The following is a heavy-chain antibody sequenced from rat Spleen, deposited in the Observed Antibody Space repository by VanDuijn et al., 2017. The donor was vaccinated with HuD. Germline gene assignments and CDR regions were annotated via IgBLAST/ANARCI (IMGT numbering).Heavy chain of an antibody. Sequence: EVQLVESDGDLVQPGRSLKLSCAASGFTSSDYYMAWVRQAPTKGLEWVATISYDGSNTYYRDSVKGRFTISRDTAQNTLYLQMNSLRSEETATYYCARLDTTFDYWGQGVMVTVSS. J-gene: IGHJ2*01. CDR3: ARLDTTFDY. V-gene: IGHV5-29*01. CDR1: GFTSSDYY. CDR2: ISYDGSNT. D-gene: IGHD1-5*01.